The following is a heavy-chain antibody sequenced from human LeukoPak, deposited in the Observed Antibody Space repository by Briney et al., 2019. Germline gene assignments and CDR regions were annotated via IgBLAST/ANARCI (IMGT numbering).Heavy chain of an antibody. D-gene: IGHD6-25*01. Sequence: GGSLRLSCAASGFTFSSYGMHWVRQAPGKGLEWVAAISYDGSNKYYADSVKGRFTISRDNSKNTLYLQMNSLRAEDTAVYYCANSGGKRLVGLDYWGQGTLVTVSS. CDR1: GFTFSSYG. CDR3: ANSGGKRLVGLDY. V-gene: IGHV3-30*18. CDR2: ISYDGSNK. J-gene: IGHJ4*02.